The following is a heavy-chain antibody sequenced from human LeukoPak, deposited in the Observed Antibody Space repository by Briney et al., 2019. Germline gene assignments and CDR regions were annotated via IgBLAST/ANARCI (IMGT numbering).Heavy chain of an antibody. J-gene: IGHJ5*02. V-gene: IGHV1-18*01. CDR1: GYTFISYG. D-gene: IGHD6-13*01. CDR3: ARPKRAAAAGTGNWFDP. Sequence: ASVKVSCKASGYTFISYGISWVRQAPGQGLEWMGWINTYNGNTNYAQKLQGRVTLTTDTSTSTAYMELRSLRSDDTAVYYCARPKRAAAAGTGNWFDPWGQGTLVTVSS. CDR2: INTYNGNT.